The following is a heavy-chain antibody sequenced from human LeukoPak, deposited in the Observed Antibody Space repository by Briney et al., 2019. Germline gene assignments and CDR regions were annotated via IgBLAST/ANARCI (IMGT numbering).Heavy chain of an antibody. CDR2: IYYSGST. CDR3: ARTSVFQGSPVFYY. V-gene: IGHV4-39*07. D-gene: IGHD2-15*01. J-gene: IGHJ4*02. CDR1: GGSISSSSYY. Sequence: PSETLSLTCTVSGGSISSSSYYWGWIRQPPGKGLEWIGSIYYSGSTYYNPSLKSRVTISVDTSKNQFSLKLSSVTAADTAVYYCARTSVFQGSPVFYYWGQGTLVTVSS.